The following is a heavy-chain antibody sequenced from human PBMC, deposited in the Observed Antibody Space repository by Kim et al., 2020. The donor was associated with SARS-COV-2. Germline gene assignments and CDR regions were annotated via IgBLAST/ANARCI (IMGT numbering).Heavy chain of an antibody. CDR2: ISSSSSYI. CDR1: GFTFSSYS. V-gene: IGHV3-21*01. J-gene: IGHJ4*02. CDR3: ASAFLLTDPIDY. Sequence: GGSLRLSCAASGFTFSSYSMNWVRQAPGKGLEWVSSISSSSSYIYYADSVKGRFTISRDNAKNSLYLQMNSLRAEDTAVYYCASAFLLTDPIDYWGQGTLVTVSS.